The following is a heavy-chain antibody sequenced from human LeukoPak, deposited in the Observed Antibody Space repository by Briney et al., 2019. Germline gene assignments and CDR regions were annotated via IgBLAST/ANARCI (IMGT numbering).Heavy chain of an antibody. Sequence: GGSLRLSCAASGFTFSSYGMHWVRQAAGKGLEWVAVISYDGSNKYYADSVKGRFTISRDNSKNTLYLQMNSLRAEDTAVYYCTKDLAVADYWGQGTLVTVSS. J-gene: IGHJ4*02. CDR3: TKDLAVADY. D-gene: IGHD6-19*01. V-gene: IGHV3-30*18. CDR2: ISYDGSNK. CDR1: GFTFSSYG.